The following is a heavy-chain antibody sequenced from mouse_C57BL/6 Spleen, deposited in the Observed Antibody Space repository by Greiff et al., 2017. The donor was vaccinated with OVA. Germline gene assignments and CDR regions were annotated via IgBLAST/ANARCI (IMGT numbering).Heavy chain of an antibody. CDR1: GFSLTSYA. V-gene: IGHV2-9-1*01. CDR2: IWPGGGT. D-gene: IGHD1-1*01. Sequence: VQVVESGPGLVAPSQSLSITCTVSGFSLTSYAISWVRQPPGKGLEWLGVIWPGGGTNYNSALKSRLSISKDNSKSQVFLKMNSLQTDDTARYYCARGGTTVVATHYYAMDYWGQGTTVTVSS. J-gene: IGHJ4*01. CDR3: ARGGTTVVATHYYAMDY.